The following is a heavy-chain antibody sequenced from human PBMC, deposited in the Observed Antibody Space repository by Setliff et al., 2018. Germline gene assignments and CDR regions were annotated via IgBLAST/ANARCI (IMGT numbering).Heavy chain of an antibody. V-gene: IGHV4-39*01. CDR2: IYYSGNI. J-gene: IGHJ5*02. CDR1: GGSISSDSYY. Sequence: SETLSLTCTVSGGSISSDSYYWGWIRQPPGKGLEWIGSIYYSGNIYCNPSLKSRVTMSVDTSKNQFSLKLRSVTAADTAIYYCARHVDCSGGRCYSLSNWFDPWGPGTQVTVSS. CDR3: ARHVDCSGGRCYSLSNWFDP. D-gene: IGHD2-15*01.